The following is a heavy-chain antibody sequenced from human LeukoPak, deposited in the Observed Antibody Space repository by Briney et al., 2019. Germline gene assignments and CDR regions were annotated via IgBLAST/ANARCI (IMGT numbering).Heavy chain of an antibody. CDR1: GFTFSSYA. CDR2: ISYDGSNK. Sequence: GGSLRLSCAASGFTFSSYAMHWVRQAPGKGLEWVAVISYDGSNKYYADSVKGRFTISRDNSKNTLYLQMNSLRAEDAAVYYCARGLPITMIVVVITTPSFDYWGQGTLVTVSS. D-gene: IGHD3-22*01. V-gene: IGHV3-30-3*01. J-gene: IGHJ4*02. CDR3: ARGLPITMIVVVITTPSFDY.